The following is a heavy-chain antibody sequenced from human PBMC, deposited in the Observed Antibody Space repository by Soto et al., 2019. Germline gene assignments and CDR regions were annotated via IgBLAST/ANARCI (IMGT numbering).Heavy chain of an antibody. CDR2: INHSGST. CDR3: ALLYYCGSGPNWFDP. CDR1: GGSFSGYY. D-gene: IGHD3-10*01. Sequence: PSETLSLTCAVYGGSFSGYYWSWIRQPPGKGLEWIGEINHSGSTNYNPSLKSRVTISVDTSKNQFSLKLSSVTAADTAVYYCALLYYCGSGPNWFDPWGQGTLVTVSS. J-gene: IGHJ5*02. V-gene: IGHV4-34*01.